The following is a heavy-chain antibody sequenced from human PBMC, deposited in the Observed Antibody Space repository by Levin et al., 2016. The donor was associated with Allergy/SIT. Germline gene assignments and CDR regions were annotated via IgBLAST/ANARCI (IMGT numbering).Heavy chain of an antibody. CDR2: ISGSGSNT. V-gene: IGHV3-23*01. J-gene: IGHJ4*02. D-gene: IGHD5-24*01. Sequence: GESLKISCVASGFTFSSYAMSWVRQAPGKGLEWVSGISGSGSNTYYADSVMGRFTISRDNSKNTLYLQMNSLRAEDTAVYFCARVRLATPYFDYWGQGTRLTVSS. CDR3: ARVRLATPYFDY. CDR1: GFTFSSYA.